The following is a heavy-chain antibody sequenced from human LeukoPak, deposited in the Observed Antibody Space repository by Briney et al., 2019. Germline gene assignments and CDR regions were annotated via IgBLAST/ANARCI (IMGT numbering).Heavy chain of an antibody. Sequence: PSQTLSLTCKVSGDSISSGTYYWSWVRQPAGKDLEWVGRIYKSGSTNYNPSLKSRVSISVDTSKNQFSLKVNFVTAADTAVYYCARMNLAASGTPFDYWGPGILVTVPS. D-gene: IGHD6-13*01. V-gene: IGHV4-61*02. J-gene: IGHJ4*02. CDR2: IYKSGST. CDR1: GDSISSGTYY. CDR3: ARMNLAASGTPFDY.